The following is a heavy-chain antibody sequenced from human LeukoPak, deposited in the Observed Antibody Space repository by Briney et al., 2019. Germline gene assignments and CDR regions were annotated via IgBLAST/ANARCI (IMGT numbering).Heavy chain of an antibody. CDR1: AFTFSDYG. D-gene: IGHD6-13*01. CDR3: AKVKGIAAAVIELYYFDY. CDR2: IRFDESNK. V-gene: IGHV3-30*02. Sequence: PGGSLRLSCAASAFTFSDYGMHWVRQAPGKGLEWVAFIRFDESNKYYADSVKGRFTISRDNSKNTLYLQMNSLRAEDTAVYYCAKVKGIAAAVIELYYFDYWGQGTLVTVSS. J-gene: IGHJ4*02.